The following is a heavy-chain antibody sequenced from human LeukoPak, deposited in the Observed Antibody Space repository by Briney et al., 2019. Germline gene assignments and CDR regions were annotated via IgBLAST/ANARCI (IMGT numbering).Heavy chain of an antibody. J-gene: IGHJ4*02. CDR3: ARRLGYFDY. CDR1: GFTFSNYA. D-gene: IGHD6-19*01. V-gene: IGHV3-23*01. CDR2: IIDDGRT. Sequence: PXXSLRLSCAASGFTFSNYAVTWVRQAPGKGLEWVSTIIDDGRTYYTDSVEGRFTVSRDDSKDTLYLQMNRLRAEDTAVYYCARRLGYFDYWGQGTLVTVSS.